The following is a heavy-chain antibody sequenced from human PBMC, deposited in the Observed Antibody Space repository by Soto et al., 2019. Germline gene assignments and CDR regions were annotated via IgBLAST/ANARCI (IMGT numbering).Heavy chain of an antibody. CDR2: INAGNGNT. Sequence: QVQLVQSGAEVKKPGASVKVSCKASGYTFTSYAMHWVRQAPGQRLEWMGWINAGNGNTKYSQKFQGRVTITRDTSASTAYMALSSLRSDDTAVYYCARGGNSGSYSYFDYWGQGTLVTVSS. CDR3: ARGGNSGSYSYFDY. V-gene: IGHV1-3*01. CDR1: GYTFTSYA. J-gene: IGHJ4*02. D-gene: IGHD1-26*01.